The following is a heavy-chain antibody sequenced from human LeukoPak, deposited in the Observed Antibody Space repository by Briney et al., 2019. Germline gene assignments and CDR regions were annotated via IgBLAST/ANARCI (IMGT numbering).Heavy chain of an antibody. CDR1: GFTFSSYG. V-gene: IGHV3-30*02. CDR3: ASVIVVVPAAGDY. CDR2: IRYDGSNK. Sequence: GGSLRLSCAASGFTFSSYGMHWVRQAPGKGLEWVAFIRYDGSNKYYADSVKGRFTISRDNSKNTLYLQMNSLRAEDTAVYYCASVIVVVPAAGDYWGQGTLVTVSS. D-gene: IGHD2-2*01. J-gene: IGHJ4*02.